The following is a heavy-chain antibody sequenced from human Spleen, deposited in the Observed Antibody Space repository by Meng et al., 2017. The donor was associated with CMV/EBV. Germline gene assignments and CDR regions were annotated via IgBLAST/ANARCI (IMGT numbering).Heavy chain of an antibody. D-gene: IGHD6-6*01. CDR1: GFTVSSNY. V-gene: IGHV3-66*02. CDR2: IYSGGST. CDR3: ARETYSSLFDY. Sequence: GGSLRLSCAASGFTVSSNYMSWVRQAPGKGLEWVSVIYSGGSTYADSVKGRFTISRDNSKNTLYLQMNSLRAEDTAVYYCARETYSSLFDYWGQGTLVTVSS. J-gene: IGHJ4*02.